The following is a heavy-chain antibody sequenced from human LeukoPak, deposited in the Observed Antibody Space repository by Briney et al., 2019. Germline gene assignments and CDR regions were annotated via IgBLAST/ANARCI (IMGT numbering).Heavy chain of an antibody. J-gene: IGHJ4*02. CDR3: ARAISGTYQAPFDY. V-gene: IGHV3-20*04. D-gene: IGHD1-26*01. CDR2: VNWNGGSK. CDR1: GFTFDDYG. Sequence: PGGSLRLSCAASGFTFDDYGMSWVRQAPGKGLEWVSGVNWNGGSKGYADSVKGRFTISRDNAKNSLYLQMNSLRAEDTALYYCARAISGTYQAPFDYWGQGTLVTVSS.